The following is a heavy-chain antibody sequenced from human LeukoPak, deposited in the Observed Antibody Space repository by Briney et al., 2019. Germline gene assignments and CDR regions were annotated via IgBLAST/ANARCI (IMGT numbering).Heavy chain of an antibody. CDR2: INAGNGNT. CDR3: ARDSLLWFGEPSGEFDY. CDR1: GYTFIIYA. Sequence: ASVNVSCKASGYTFIIYAMHWVRQAPGQRLEWMGWINAGNGNTKYSQKFQGRVTITRDTSASTAYMELSSLRSEDTAVYYCARDSLLWFGEPSGEFDYWGQGTLVTVSS. V-gene: IGHV1-3*01. D-gene: IGHD3-10*01. J-gene: IGHJ4*02.